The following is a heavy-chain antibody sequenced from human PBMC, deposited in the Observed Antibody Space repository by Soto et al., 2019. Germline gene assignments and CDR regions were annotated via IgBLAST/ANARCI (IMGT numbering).Heavy chain of an antibody. D-gene: IGHD4-17*01. CDR1: GGSFSGYY. CDR3: ARGDYGASLY. CDR2: INHSGST. J-gene: IGHJ4*02. Sequence: KPSETLSLTCAVYGGSFSGYYWSWIRQPPGKGLEWIGEINHSGSTNYNPSLKGRVTISVDTSKNQFSLKLSSVTAADTAVYYCARGDYGASLYWGQGTLVTVSS. V-gene: IGHV4-34*01.